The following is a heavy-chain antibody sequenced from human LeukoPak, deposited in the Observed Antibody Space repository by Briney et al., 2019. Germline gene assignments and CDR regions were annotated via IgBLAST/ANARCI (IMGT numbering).Heavy chain of an antibody. CDR3: ARSPAAGYYYDSSSFDY. J-gene: IGHJ4*02. CDR2: IYYSGST. D-gene: IGHD3-22*01. V-gene: IGHV4-39*07. Sequence: SETLSLTCTVSGGSISSSNYYWGWIRQPPGKGLEWIGYIYYSGSTYYNPSLKSRVTISVDTSKNQFSLKLSSVTAADTAVYYCARSPAAGYYYDSSSFDYWGQGTLVTVSS. CDR1: GGSISSSNYY.